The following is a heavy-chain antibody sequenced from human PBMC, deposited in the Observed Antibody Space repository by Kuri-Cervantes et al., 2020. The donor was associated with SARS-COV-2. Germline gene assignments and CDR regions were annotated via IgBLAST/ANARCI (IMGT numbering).Heavy chain of an antibody. CDR1: GGSISSSSYY. Sequence: GSLRLSCTVSGGSISSSSYYWGWIRQPSGKGLEWIGSIYYSGSTYYNPSLKSRVTISVDTSKNQFSLKLSSVTAADTAVYYCARQGVVIAIKGWFDPWGQGTLVTVSS. V-gene: IGHV4-39*01. D-gene: IGHD2-21*01. CDR2: IYYSGST. CDR3: ARQGVVIAIKGWFDP. J-gene: IGHJ5*02.